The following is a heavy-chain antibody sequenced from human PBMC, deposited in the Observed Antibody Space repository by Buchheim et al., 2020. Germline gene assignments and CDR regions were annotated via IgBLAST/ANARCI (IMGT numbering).Heavy chain of an antibody. CDR1: GGSVSSGSYY. Sequence: QVQLQESGPGLVKPSETLSLTCTVSGGSVSSGSYYWSWIRQPPGKGLEWIGYIYYSGSTNYNPSLKSRVTISVDTSKNQFSLKLSSVTAADTAVYYCARVVGYSSSWWGFDYWGQGTL. V-gene: IGHV4-61*01. J-gene: IGHJ4*02. CDR3: ARVVGYSSSWWGFDY. CDR2: IYYSGST. D-gene: IGHD6-13*01.